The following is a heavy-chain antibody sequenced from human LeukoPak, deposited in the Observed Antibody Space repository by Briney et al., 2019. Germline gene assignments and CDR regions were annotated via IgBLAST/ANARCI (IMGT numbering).Heavy chain of an antibody. CDR2: IYYSGST. J-gene: IGHJ4*02. CDR1: GGSISSGDYY. CDR3: ARRPYCSGGSCYSMNYFDY. Sequence: SETLSLTCTVSGGSISSGDYYWSWIRQPPGKGLEYIGYIYYSGSTYYNPSLKSRITISVDTSKNQFSLKLSSVTAADTAVYYCARRPYCSGGSCYSMNYFDYWGQGTLVTVSS. V-gene: IGHV4-30-4*08. D-gene: IGHD2-15*01.